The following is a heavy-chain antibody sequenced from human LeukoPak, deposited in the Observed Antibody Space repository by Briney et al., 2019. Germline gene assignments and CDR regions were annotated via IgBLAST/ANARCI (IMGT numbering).Heavy chain of an antibody. CDR1: GYSISSGYY. D-gene: IGHD3-10*01. Sequence: SETLSLTCTVSGYSISSGYYWGWIQQPPGKGLEWIGSIYHSGSTYYNPSLKSRVTISVDTSKNQFSLKLSSVTAADTAVYYCARLSYSGGGYWGQGTLVTVSS. CDR2: IYHSGST. J-gene: IGHJ4*02. CDR3: ARLSYSGGGY. V-gene: IGHV4-38-2*02.